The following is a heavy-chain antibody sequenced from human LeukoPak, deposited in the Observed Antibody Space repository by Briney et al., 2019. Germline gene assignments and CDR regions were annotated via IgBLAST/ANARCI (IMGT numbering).Heavy chain of an antibody. CDR1: GYTFTGYY. Sequence: ASVKVSCKASGYTFTGYYMHWVRQAPGQGLEWMGIINPSGGSTSYAQKFQGRVTMTRDMSTSTVYMELSSLRSEDTAVYYCARDGGRYCTNGVCYGYYYMDVWGKGTTVTVSS. V-gene: IGHV1-46*01. D-gene: IGHD2-8*01. J-gene: IGHJ6*03. CDR2: INPSGGST. CDR3: ARDGGRYCTNGVCYGYYYMDV.